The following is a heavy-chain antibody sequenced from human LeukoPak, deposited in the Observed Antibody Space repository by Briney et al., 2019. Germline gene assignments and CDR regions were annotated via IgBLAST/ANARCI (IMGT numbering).Heavy chain of an antibody. CDR1: GFPFSNHA. D-gene: IGHD2-15*01. V-gene: IGHV3-23*01. CDR2: ISNGNT. J-gene: IGHJ5*02. Sequence: GGSLRLSCAASGFPFSNHAMSWVRQPPGKGLEWVAAISNGNTYYADSVRGRFAISRDDSKNMVYLQMNSLRDEDTALYYCVREAGYCASVCLKSNWFDPWGRGTQVTVSS. CDR3: VREAGYCASVCLKSNWFDP.